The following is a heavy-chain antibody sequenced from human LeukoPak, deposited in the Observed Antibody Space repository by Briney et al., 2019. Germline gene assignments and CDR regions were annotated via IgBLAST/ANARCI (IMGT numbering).Heavy chain of an antibody. CDR3: ARGVAPWYYDSSGYYFDY. J-gene: IGHJ4*02. D-gene: IGHD3-22*01. V-gene: IGHV4-34*01. Sequence: SETLSLTCAVYGESFSGYYWSWIRQSPGKGLEWIGEISHSGSASYNPSLKSRVIISADTSKNQFSLSLRSVTAADTAVYYCARGVAPWYYDSSGYYFDYWGQGTLVTVSS. CDR1: GESFSGYY. CDR2: ISHSGSA.